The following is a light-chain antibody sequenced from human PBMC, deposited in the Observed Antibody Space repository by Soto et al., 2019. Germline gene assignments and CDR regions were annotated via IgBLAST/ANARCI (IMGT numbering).Light chain of an antibody. CDR3: QQYYSYLLT. V-gene: IGKV1-8*01. CDR2: AAS. CDR1: QGISSY. Sequence: AIRMTQSPSSLSASTGDRVTITCRASQGISSYLAWYQQKPGKAPKLLIYAASTLQSWVPSRFSGSGSGTDFTLTISCLQSEDFATYYCQQYYSYLLTFGGGTKVEIK. J-gene: IGKJ4*01.